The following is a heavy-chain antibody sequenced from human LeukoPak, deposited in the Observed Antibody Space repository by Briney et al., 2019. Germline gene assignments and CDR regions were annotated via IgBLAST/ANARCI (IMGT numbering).Heavy chain of an antibody. J-gene: IGHJ6*03. CDR1: GVSISSYY. CDR2: IYHSGST. Sequence: PSETLSLTCTVSGVSISSYYWSWIRQPPGKGLEWIGNIYHSGSTNYNPSLKSRVTISVDTSKNQFSLKLSSVTAADTAVYYCARDQPARRGSPLYYYYYMDVWGKGTTVTVSS. V-gene: IGHV4-59*12. CDR3: ARDQPARRGSPLYYYYYMDV. D-gene: IGHD3-16*01.